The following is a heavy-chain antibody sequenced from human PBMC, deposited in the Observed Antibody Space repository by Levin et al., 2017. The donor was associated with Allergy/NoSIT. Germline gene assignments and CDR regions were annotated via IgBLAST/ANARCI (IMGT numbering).Heavy chain of an antibody. CDR3: AKSRVSGYSSGWLAGGDDY. Sequence: HPGGSLRLSCAASGFTFSSYAMHWVRQAPGKGLEWVAAISYDGSNRYHTDSVKGRFTISRDNSRNTLYLQMNSLSTEDTAVYYCAKSRVSGYSSGWLAGGDDYWGQGTLVTVSS. CDR2: ISYDGSNR. CDR1: GFTFSSYA. D-gene: IGHD6-19*01. J-gene: IGHJ4*02. V-gene: IGHV3-30*18.